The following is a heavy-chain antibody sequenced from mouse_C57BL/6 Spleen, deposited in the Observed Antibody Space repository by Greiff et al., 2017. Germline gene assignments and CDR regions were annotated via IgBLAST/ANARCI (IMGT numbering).Heavy chain of an antibody. D-gene: IGHD1-1*01. J-gene: IGHJ2*01. V-gene: IGHV6-3*01. CDR2: IRLKSDNYAT. Sequence: EVMLVESGGGLVKPGGSLKLSCAASGFTFSNYWMNWVRQSPEKGLEWVAQIRLKSDNYATHYAESVKGRFTISRDDSKSSVYLQMNNLRAEDTGIYYCTGEGITTVVFDYWGQGTTLTVSS. CDR3: TGEGITTVVFDY. CDR1: GFTFSNYW.